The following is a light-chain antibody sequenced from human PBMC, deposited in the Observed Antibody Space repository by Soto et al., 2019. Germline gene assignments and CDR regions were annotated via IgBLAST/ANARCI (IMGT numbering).Light chain of an antibody. J-gene: IGLJ1*01. CDR3: SSSTSSSTYV. V-gene: IGLV2-14*01. Sequence: QSVLTQPASVSGSPGQSITIFCTGTSSDVGRYNYVSWYQHHPGKAPQLMIYEVSDRPSGVSNRFSGSKSGNTASLTISGLQAEDEADYYCSSSTSSSTYVFGTGTKVTVL. CDR1: SSDVGRYNY. CDR2: EVS.